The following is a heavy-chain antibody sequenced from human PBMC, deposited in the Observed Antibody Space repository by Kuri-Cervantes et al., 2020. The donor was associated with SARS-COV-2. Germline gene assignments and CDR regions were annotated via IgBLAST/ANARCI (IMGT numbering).Heavy chain of an antibody. CDR1: GFTFSSYS. V-gene: IGHV3-21*01. Sequence: GGSLRLSCAASGFTFSSYSMNWVRQAPGKGLEWVSSISSSSSYIYYADSVKGRFTISRDNAKNSLYLQMNSLRAEDTAVYYCARGVGREMLDRASFDYWGQGTLVTVSS. J-gene: IGHJ4*02. CDR3: ARGVGREMLDRASFDY. D-gene: IGHD5-24*01. CDR2: ISSSSSYI.